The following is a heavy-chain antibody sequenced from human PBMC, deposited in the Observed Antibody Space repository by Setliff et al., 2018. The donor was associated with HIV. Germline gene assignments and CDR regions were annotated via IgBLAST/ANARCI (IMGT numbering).Heavy chain of an antibody. CDR1: TESLTRYD. CDR2: IDDSGTT. D-gene: IGHD3-10*01. J-gene: IGHJ4*02. V-gene: IGHV4-34*01. Sequence: PSETLSLTCAVYTESLTRYDWAWIRQSPEKGLEWIGEIDDSGTTNYNPSLKSRVTISVDTSKNQFSLRVKSVTAGDTGLYFCARRRGPMVRGVDPAPSFFFDYWGQGTPVTVSS. CDR3: ARRRGPMVRGVDPAPSFFFDY.